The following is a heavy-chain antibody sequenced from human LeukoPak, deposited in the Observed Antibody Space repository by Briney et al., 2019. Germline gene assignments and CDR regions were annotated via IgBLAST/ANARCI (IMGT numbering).Heavy chain of an antibody. V-gene: IGHV1-18*01. CDR2: ISAYNGNT. Sequence: ASVKVSCKASGYTFTSYGISWVRQAPGQGLEWMGWISAYNGNTNYAQKLQGRVTMTTDTSTSTAYMELRSLRSDDTAVYYCARVWDYDSSGYDDYWGQGTLDTVSS. CDR3: ARVWDYDSSGYDDY. J-gene: IGHJ4*02. D-gene: IGHD3-22*01. CDR1: GYTFTSYG.